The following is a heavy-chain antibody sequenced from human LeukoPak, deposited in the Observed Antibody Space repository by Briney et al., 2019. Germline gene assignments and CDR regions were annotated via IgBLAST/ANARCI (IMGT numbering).Heavy chain of an antibody. Sequence: PGGSLRLSCAASGFTFSSYSMNWVRQAPGKGLEWVSSISSSSSYIYYADSVKGRFTISRDDAKNSLYLQMNSLRAEDTAVYYCARDTYYYDSSGYWFSWGPGTLVTVSS. J-gene: IGHJ4*02. V-gene: IGHV3-21*01. D-gene: IGHD3-22*01. CDR1: GFTFSSYS. CDR2: ISSSSSYI. CDR3: ARDTYYYDSSGYWFS.